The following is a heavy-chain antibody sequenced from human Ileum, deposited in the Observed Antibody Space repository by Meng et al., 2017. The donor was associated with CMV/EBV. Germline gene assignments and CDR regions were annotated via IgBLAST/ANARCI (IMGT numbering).Heavy chain of an antibody. J-gene: IGHJ1*01. CDR3: ALRGSAAGTFQY. CDR2: MCYNGDT. CDR1: GDSMSSYC. V-gene: IGHV4-59*01. Sequence: QVQMRESGPGLGKPSEPLSLTCTVSGDSMSSYCWSWIRQPPGKGLEWIGYMCYNGDTNYNSSLKSRVTISGDTSKNQFSLKLSSVTAADTAVYYCALRGSAAGTFQYWGQGTLVTVSS. D-gene: IGHD6-13*01.